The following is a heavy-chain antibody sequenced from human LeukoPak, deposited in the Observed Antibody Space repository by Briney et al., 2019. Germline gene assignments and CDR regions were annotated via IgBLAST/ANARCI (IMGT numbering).Heavy chain of an antibody. CDR2: LSWNGGET. Sequence: GGSLRLSCAASGFTFHNHGMSWVRQAPGKGLERVSSLSWNGGETRYADSVKGRFTIYRDNAKNSLYLQMNSLRAEDTALYYCARRAYPYHYYMDVWGKGATVTVSS. CDR1: GFTFHNHG. D-gene: IGHD3-16*01. J-gene: IGHJ6*03. CDR3: ARRAYPYHYYMDV. V-gene: IGHV3-20*04.